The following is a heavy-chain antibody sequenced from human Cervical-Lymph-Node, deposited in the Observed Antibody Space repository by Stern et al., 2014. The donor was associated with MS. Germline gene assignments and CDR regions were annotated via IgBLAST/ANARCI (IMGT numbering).Heavy chain of an antibody. Sequence: VQLVESGGGVVQPGTSLRLSCTGARFTFRSYGIHWVRQAPGKGLEWGSVTSYDGGNRQYADSVKGRFPISRDNSKNTVYLHLNSLRPEDTGVYHCAKDRRGGYNYLYGMDVWGQGTTVTVS. V-gene: IGHV3-30*18. CDR3: AKDRRGGYNYLYGMDV. D-gene: IGHD5-18*01. CDR1: RFTFRSYG. J-gene: IGHJ6*02. CDR2: TSYDGGNR.